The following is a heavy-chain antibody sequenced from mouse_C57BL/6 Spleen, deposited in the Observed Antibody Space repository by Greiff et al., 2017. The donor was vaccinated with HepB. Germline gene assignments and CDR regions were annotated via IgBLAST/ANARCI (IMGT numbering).Heavy chain of an antibody. Sequence: QVQLQQPGAELVRPGSSVKLSCKASGYTFTSYWMHWVKQRPIQGLEWIGNIDPSDSETHYNQKFKDKATLTVDKSSSTAYMQLSSLTSEDSAVYYCARSNSNYGFYYYAMDYWGQGTSVTVSS. CDR1: GYTFTSYW. D-gene: IGHD2-5*01. J-gene: IGHJ4*01. CDR3: ARSNSNYGFYYYAMDY. CDR2: IDPSDSET. V-gene: IGHV1-52*01.